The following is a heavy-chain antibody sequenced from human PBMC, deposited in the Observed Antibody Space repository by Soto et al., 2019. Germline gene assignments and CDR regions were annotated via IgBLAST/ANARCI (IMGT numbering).Heavy chain of an antibody. CDR1: GFTFSSYS. D-gene: IGHD3-22*01. CDR2: ISSSSSYI. V-gene: IGHV3-21*01. J-gene: IGHJ4*02. CDR3: AGLYDSSGYYYFDY. Sequence: GGSLRLSCAASGFTFSSYSMNWVRQAPGKGLEWVSSISSSSSYIYYADSVKGRFTISRDNAKNSLYLQMISLRDEDTAVYDCAGLYDSSGYYYFDYWGQGTLVTVSS.